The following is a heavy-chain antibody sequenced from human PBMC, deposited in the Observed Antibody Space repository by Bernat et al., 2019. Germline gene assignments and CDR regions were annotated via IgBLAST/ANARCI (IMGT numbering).Heavy chain of an antibody. D-gene: IGHD3/OR15-3a*01. CDR3: ARRAQGTFDY. CDR1: GFTFSSYS. CDR2: ISSSSSYI. V-gene: IGHV3-21*01. J-gene: IGHJ4*02. Sequence: VQLVESGGGVVQPGRSLRLSCAASGFTFSSYSMNWVRQAPGKGLEWVSSISSSSSYIYYADSVKGRFTISRDNAKNSLYLQMNSLRAEDTAVYYCARRAQGTFDYWGQGTLVTVSS.